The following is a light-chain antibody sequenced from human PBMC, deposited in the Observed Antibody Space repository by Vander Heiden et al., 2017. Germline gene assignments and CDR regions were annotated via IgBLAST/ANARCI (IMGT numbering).Light chain of an antibody. Sequence: DILITQFSDSPAVSLGERATINCKSSQSVLFTSNNNNYLAWYQQKPGLPPKLLIYWASTRESGVPDRFSGSGSGADFTLSISSLQAEDVAVYYCQQYYNNPITFGQGTRLEIK. CDR1: QSVLFTSNNNNY. V-gene: IGKV4-1*01. J-gene: IGKJ5*01. CDR3: QQYYNNPIT. CDR2: WAS.